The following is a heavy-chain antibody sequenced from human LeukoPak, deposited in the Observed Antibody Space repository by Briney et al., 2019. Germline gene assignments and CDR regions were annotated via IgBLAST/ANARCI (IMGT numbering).Heavy chain of an antibody. CDR1: GFTFTIFG. CDR2: IYYSGST. J-gene: IGHJ4*02. D-gene: IGHD3-9*01. V-gene: IGHV4-39*07. Sequence: GSLRLSCAASGFTFTIFGLNWVRQPPGKGLEWIATIYYSGSTYYNPSLKSRVTISSDTSKNQFSLKLSSVIAADTAVYYCARGVGLRYRDYWGQGTLVTVSS. CDR3: ARGVGLRYRDY.